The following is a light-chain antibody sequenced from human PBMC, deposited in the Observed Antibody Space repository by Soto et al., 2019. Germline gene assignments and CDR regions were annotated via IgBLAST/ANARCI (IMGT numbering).Light chain of an antibody. CDR3: QQYDTSLWAYT. CDR1: EIVSNSY. CDR2: GAS. V-gene: IGKV3-20*01. Sequence: ELVLTQSPVTLSLSPGERATLSCRASEIVSNSYLAWYQQKPGQPPRLLIYGASDRAAGIPDRFSGSGSGTDFTLTISRLEPADFAVYYCQQYDTSLWAYTFGQGTKLEIK. J-gene: IGKJ2*01.